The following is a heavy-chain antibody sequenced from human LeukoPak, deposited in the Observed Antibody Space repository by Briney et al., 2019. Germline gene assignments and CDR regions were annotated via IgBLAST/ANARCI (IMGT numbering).Heavy chain of an antibody. J-gene: IGHJ4*02. D-gene: IGHD3-3*01. CDR1: GYTFSNYA. V-gene: IGHV3-23*01. Sequence: GGSLRLSCAASGYTFSNYAMTWVRQAPGKGLEWVSAISGSDGSTYYSDSVTGRFSISRDNAKNTLYLQMTSLTTDDTAVYYCAKDGYVFWSVYQIALWGQGTLVTVSS. CDR3: AKDGYVFWSVYQIAL. CDR2: ISGSDGST.